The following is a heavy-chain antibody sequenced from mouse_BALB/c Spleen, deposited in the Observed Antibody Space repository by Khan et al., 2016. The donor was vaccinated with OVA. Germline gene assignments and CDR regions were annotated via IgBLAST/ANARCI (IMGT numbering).Heavy chain of an antibody. D-gene: IGHD2-1*01. Sequence: QVQLQQSGAELVKPGASVKLSCTTSGYTFTSYWIQWVKQRPGQGLGWIGQIFPGTGTTYYNENFKGKATLTVDTSSNTAYMQFSSLTSEDSAVYYGARGYFGNYEVAYWGQGTLVTVSP. V-gene: IGHV1S132*01. CDR2: IFPGTGTT. CDR1: GYTFTSYW. J-gene: IGHJ3*01. CDR3: ARGYFGNYEVAY.